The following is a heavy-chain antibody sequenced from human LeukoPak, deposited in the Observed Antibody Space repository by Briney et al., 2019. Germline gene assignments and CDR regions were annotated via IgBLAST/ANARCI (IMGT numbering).Heavy chain of an antibody. Sequence: EASVKVSCKASGGTFSSHAISWVRQAPGQGLEWMGGIIPIFGTANYAQKFQGRVTITADKSTSTAYMELSSLRSEDTAVYYCARDRRPDSSGYYYGGIDYWGQGTLVTVSS. CDR2: IIPIFGTA. J-gene: IGHJ4*02. CDR3: ARDRRPDSSGYYYGGIDY. CDR1: GGTFSSHA. V-gene: IGHV1-69*06. D-gene: IGHD3-22*01.